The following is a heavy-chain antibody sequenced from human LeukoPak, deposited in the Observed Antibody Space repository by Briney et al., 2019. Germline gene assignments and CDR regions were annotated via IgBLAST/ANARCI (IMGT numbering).Heavy chain of an antibody. Sequence: GGSLRLSCAASGFTFSSYAMHWVRQAPGKGLEWVAVISYDGSNKYYADSVKGRFTISRDNSKNTLYLQMNSLRAEDTAVYYCARDGHDILTGYYSAFDIWGQGTMVTVSS. J-gene: IGHJ3*02. D-gene: IGHD3-9*01. V-gene: IGHV3-30*04. CDR3: ARDGHDILTGYYSAFDI. CDR1: GFTFSSYA. CDR2: ISYDGSNK.